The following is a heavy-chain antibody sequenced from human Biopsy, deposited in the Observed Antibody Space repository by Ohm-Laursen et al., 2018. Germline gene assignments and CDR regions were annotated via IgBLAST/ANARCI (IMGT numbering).Heavy chain of an antibody. CDR2: IFNSANT. D-gene: IGHD3-22*01. Sequence: SQTLSLTCSVSGGSIGSGGYYWSWIRQRPGKGLEWIGYIFNSANTYYNPSLKNLITISGDTSKNQFSLKLNSVTAADTAVYYCARGDYFDSNGYFWFDPWGQGTLVTVSS. V-gene: IGHV4-31*01. CDR3: ARGDYFDSNGYFWFDP. CDR1: GGSIGSGGYY. J-gene: IGHJ5*02.